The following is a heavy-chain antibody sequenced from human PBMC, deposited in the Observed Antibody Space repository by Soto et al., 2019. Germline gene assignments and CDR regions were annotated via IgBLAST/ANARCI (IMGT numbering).Heavy chain of an antibody. V-gene: IGHV1-69*13. CDR2: IIPIFGTA. Sequence: SVKVSCKASGGTFSSYAISWVRQAPGQGLEWMGGIIPIFGTANYAQKFQGRVTITADESTSTAYMELSSLRSEDTAVYYCARGGAYYDILTGPYYFDYWGQGTLVTVSS. D-gene: IGHD3-9*01. CDR3: ARGGAYYDILTGPYYFDY. J-gene: IGHJ4*02. CDR1: GGTFSSYA.